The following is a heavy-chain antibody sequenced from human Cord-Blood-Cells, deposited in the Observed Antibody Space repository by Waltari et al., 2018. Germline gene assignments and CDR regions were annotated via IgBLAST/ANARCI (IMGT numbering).Heavy chain of an antibody. V-gene: IGHV4-39*01. Sequence: QLQLQESGPGLVKPSETLSLTCTVSGGSISSISYYWGWICQPPGKGLEWIGSIYYSGSTYYNPSLKSRVPISVDTSKNQFSLKLSSVTAADTAVYYCARLDDGYCSSTSCYTFDYWGQGTLVTVSS. CDR1: GGSISSISYY. CDR2: IYYSGST. CDR3: ARLDDGYCSSTSCYTFDY. D-gene: IGHD2-2*02. J-gene: IGHJ4*02.